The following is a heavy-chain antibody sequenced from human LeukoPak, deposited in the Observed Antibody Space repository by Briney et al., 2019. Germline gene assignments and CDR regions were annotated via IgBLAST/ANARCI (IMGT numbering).Heavy chain of an antibody. CDR1: GGSISSYY. Sequence: PSETLSLTCTVSGGSISSYYWSWIRQPPGKGLEWIGYIYYSGSTNYNPSLKSRVTTSVDTSKNQFSLKLSSVTAADTAVYYCARQGYYDYVWGSYRSPVYYGMDVWGQGTTVTVSS. V-gene: IGHV4-59*08. J-gene: IGHJ6*02. CDR3: ARQGYYDYVWGSYRSPVYYGMDV. CDR2: IYYSGST. D-gene: IGHD3-16*02.